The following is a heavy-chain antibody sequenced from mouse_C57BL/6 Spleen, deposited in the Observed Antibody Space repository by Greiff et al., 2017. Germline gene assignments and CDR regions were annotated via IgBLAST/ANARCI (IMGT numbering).Heavy chain of an antibody. D-gene: IGHD1-1*01. CDR2: IYPGDGDT. CDR3: ARQFITTRYYFDY. J-gene: IGHJ2*01. Sequence: QVQLKESGAELVKPGASVKISCKASGYAFSSYWMNWVKQRPGKGLEWIGQIYPGDGDTNYNGKFKGKATLTADKSSSTAYMQLSSLTSEDSAVYFCARQFITTRYYFDYWGQGTTLTVSS. CDR1: GYAFSSYW. V-gene: IGHV1-80*01.